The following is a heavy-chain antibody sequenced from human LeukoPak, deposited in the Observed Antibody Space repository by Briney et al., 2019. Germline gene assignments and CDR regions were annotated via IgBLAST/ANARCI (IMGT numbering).Heavy chain of an antibody. CDR2: ISSSSSYI. J-gene: IGHJ4*02. D-gene: IGHD2-21*02. V-gene: IGHV3-21*01. CDR1: GFTFSSYS. Sequence: PGGSLRLSCAASGFTFSSYSMNWVRQAPGKGLEWVSSISSSSSYIYYADSVKGQFTISRDNAKNSLYLQMNSLRAEDTAVYYCARDLVVVTAIPCYFDYWGQGTLVTVSS. CDR3: ARDLVVVTAIPCYFDY.